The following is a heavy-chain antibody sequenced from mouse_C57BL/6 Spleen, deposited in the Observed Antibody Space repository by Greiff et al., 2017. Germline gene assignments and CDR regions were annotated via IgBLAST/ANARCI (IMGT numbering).Heavy chain of an antibody. V-gene: IGHV14-2*01. CDR1: GFNITDYY. CDR2: IYPEDGET. CDR3: ARSNYAMDY. Sequence: EVQLQQSGAELVKPGASVKLSCTASGFNITDYYMHWVKQRTEQGLEWIGRIYPEDGETKDSPKVQGQATITADTTSNTDYLQLRSLTSEDTAVYYCARSNYAMDYWGQGTSVTVSS. J-gene: IGHJ4*01.